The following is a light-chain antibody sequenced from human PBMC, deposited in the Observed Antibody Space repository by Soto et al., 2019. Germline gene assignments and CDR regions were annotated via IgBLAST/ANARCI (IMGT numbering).Light chain of an antibody. CDR2: DAS. V-gene: IGKV1-33*01. Sequence: DIQMTQSPSSLSASVGDRVTITCQASQGISNYLNWYQHKPGKAPKLLIYDASNLETGVPSRFSGSGFGTDFTCTISSLQPEDFATYYCQQYDTLLTFGGGTKVEIK. CDR3: QQYDTLLT. CDR1: QGISNY. J-gene: IGKJ4*01.